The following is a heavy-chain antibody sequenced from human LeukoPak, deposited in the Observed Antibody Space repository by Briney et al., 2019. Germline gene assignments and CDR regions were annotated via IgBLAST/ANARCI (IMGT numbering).Heavy chain of an antibody. Sequence: GGSLRLSCAASGFTFSSYSMNWVRQAPGKGLEWVSSISGSSSYIYYADSVKGRFTISRDNAKNSLYLQMNSLRAEDTAVYYCARAPRSSPQALMNYWGQGTLVTVSS. D-gene: IGHD6-13*01. CDR3: ARAPRSSPQALMNY. CDR1: GFTFSSYS. J-gene: IGHJ4*02. CDR2: ISGSSSYI. V-gene: IGHV3-21*01.